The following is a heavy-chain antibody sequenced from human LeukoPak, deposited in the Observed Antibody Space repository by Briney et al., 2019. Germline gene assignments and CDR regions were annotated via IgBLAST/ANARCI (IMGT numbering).Heavy chain of an antibody. J-gene: IGHJ6*02. V-gene: IGHV4-4*07. CDR3: AATGPTLLWFGEEYYYGMDV. D-gene: IGHD3-10*01. Sequence: SETLSLTCTDSGGSISSYYWSWIRQPAGKGLEWIGRIYTSGSTNYNPSLKSRVTMSVDTSKNQFSLKLSSVTAADTAVYYCAATGPTLLWFGEEYYYGMDVWGQGTTVTVSS. CDR1: GGSISSYY. CDR2: IYTSGST.